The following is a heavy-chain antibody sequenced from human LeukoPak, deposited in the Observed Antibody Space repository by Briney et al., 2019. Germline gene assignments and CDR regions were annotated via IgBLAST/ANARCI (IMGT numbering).Heavy chain of an antibody. CDR2: IWCDGINK. V-gene: IGHV3-33*01. CDR3: ARDVNPHNWFDP. D-gene: IGHD1-14*01. CDR1: GFAFSNYG. Sequence: GTSLRLSCAASGFAFSNYGMHWVRQAPGKGLEWLAVIWCDGINKYYADSVKGRFTISRDNSKNTLYLQMNSLTAEDTALYYCARDVNPHNWFDPWGQGALVTVSS. J-gene: IGHJ5*02.